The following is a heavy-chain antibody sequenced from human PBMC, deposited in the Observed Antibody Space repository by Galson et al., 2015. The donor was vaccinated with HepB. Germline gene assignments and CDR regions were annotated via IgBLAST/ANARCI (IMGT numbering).Heavy chain of an antibody. CDR2: IYYTGST. J-gene: IGHJ4*02. Sequence: ETLSLTCSVSGGSISTYYWSWVRQPPGKGLEWIGYIYYTGSTKYNPSLKSRVTISADTSKNQFSLKLNSVTATDTAVYYCARQKGNRMPFDYWGQGTLVTVSS. D-gene: IGHD2/OR15-2a*01. CDR1: GGSISTYY. V-gene: IGHV4-59*08. CDR3: ARQKGNRMPFDY.